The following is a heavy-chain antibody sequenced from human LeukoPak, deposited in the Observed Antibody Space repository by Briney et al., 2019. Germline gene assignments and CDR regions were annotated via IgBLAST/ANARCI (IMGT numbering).Heavy chain of an antibody. D-gene: IGHD5-18*01. Sequence: TTSETLSLTCTVSDGSISSYYWSWIRQPPGNGLEWSGYISYSGSATSNPSLKSRVTISVDTSKKQFSLKLSSVTAADTAVYYCASGYSYGRLFDNWGQGTLVTVSS. CDR2: ISYSGSA. CDR3: ASGYSYGRLFDN. CDR1: DGSISSYY. V-gene: IGHV4-59*01. J-gene: IGHJ4*01.